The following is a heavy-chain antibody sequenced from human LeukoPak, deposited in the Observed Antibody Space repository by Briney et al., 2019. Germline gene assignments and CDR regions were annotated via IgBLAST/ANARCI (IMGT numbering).Heavy chain of an antibody. CDR3: AYRNNFEY. Sequence: GGSLRLSCATSGFSLSGHWMNWVRQPPGKGLEWVANIKTGGSEKYYVDSVKGRFTISRDDAKRTVDLQMDNLRTEDTAVYYCAYRNNFEYWGQGTLVTVSS. J-gene: IGHJ4*02. D-gene: IGHD1-26*01. CDR1: GFSLSGHW. CDR2: IKTGGSEK. V-gene: IGHV3-7*05.